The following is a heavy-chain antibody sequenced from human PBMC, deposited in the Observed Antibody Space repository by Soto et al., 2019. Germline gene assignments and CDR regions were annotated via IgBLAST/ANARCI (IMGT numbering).Heavy chain of an antibody. D-gene: IGHD3-9*01. V-gene: IGHV3-9*01. CDR2: ISWNSGSI. CDR1: GFTFDDYA. Sequence: EVQLVESGGGLVQPGRSLRLSCAASGFTFDDYAMHWVRQAPGKGLEWVSGISWNSGSIGYADSVKGRFTISRDNAKNSLYLQMNSLRAEDTALYYCAKTISAILTGYQYYFDYWGQGTLVTVSS. CDR3: AKTISAILTGYQYYFDY. J-gene: IGHJ4*02.